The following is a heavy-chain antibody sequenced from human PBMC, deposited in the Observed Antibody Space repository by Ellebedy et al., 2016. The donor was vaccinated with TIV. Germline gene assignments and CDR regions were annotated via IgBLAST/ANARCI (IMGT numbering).Heavy chain of an antibody. CDR2: IGGSGYST. J-gene: IGHJ3*02. Sequence: PGGSLRLSCAASGFTFSPYAMAWVRQAPGKGLEWVSSIGGSGYSTHYADSVKSRFTISRDNSRNTLYLQMNSLRGEDTAVYFCAKDVRYTTGWGGALDIWGQGAMVTVSS. V-gene: IGHV3-23*01. CDR1: GFTFSPYA. CDR3: AKDVRYTTGWGGALDI. D-gene: IGHD2-8*02.